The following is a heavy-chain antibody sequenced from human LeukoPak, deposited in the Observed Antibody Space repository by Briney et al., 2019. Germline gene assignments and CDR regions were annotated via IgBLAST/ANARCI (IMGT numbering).Heavy chain of an antibody. CDR1: GFTFSTYW. J-gene: IGHJ5*02. CDR3: ARNWFDP. CDR2: ISPDGSDK. Sequence: GSLRLSCVASGFTFSTYWMNWVRQAPGKGLERVGTISPDGSDKYYVDSVKGRFTISRDKSKNTVYLQMNSLRFEDTAMYYCARNWFDPWGQGTLVTVSS. V-gene: IGHV3-7*03.